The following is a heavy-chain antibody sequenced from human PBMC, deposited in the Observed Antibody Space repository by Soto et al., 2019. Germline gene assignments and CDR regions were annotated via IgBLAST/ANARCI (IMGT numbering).Heavy chain of an antibody. CDR3: ARGPSSGWYPRYFQH. J-gene: IGHJ1*01. V-gene: IGHV4-34*01. CDR1: GGSFSGYY. Sequence: QVQLQQWGAGLLKPSETLSLTCAVYGGSFSGYYWSWIRQPPGKGLEWIGEINHSGSTNYNPSLKSRVTISVDTSKNQFSLKLSSVTGADTAVYYCARGPSSGWYPRYFQHWGQGTLVTVSS. D-gene: IGHD6-19*01. CDR2: INHSGST.